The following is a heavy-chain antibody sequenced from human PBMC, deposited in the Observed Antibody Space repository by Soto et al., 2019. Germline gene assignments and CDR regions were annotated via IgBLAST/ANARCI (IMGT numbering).Heavy chain of an antibody. CDR3: AKDLYYSSSSGDY. D-gene: IGHD6-6*01. V-gene: IGHV3-30*18. Sequence: GGSLRLSCAASGFTFSSYGMHWVRQAPGKGLEWVAVISYDGSNKYYADSVKGRFTISRDNSKNTLYLQMNSLRAEDTAVYYCAKDLYYSSSSGDYWGQGTLVTVSS. CDR1: GFTFSSYG. J-gene: IGHJ4*02. CDR2: ISYDGSNK.